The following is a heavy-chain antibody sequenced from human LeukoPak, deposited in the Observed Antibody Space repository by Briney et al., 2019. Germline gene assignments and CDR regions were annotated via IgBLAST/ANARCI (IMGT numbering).Heavy chain of an antibody. CDR2: ISSSGSTI. V-gene: IGHV3-11*01. J-gene: IGHJ4*02. Sequence: GGSLRLSCAASGFTVSSNYMSWVCQAPGKGLEWVSYISSSGSTIYYADSVKGRFTISRDNAKNSLYLQMNSLRAEDTAAYYCARDSSSYLFDYWGQGTLVTVSS. CDR3: ARDSSSYLFDY. CDR1: GFTVSSNY. D-gene: IGHD6-6*01.